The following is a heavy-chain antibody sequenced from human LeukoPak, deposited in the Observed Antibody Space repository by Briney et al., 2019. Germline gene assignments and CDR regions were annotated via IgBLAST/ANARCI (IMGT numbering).Heavy chain of an antibody. D-gene: IGHD3-10*01. V-gene: IGHV3-7*03. Sequence: GGSLRLSCAASGFTFSSYWMSWVRQAPGKGLEWVANMKQDGSEKYYVDSVKGRFTISRDNAKNSLYLQMNSLRAEDTAVYYCARVTMVRGVYNWFDPWGQGTLVTVSS. CDR1: GFTFSSYW. CDR3: ARVTMVRGVYNWFDP. CDR2: MKQDGSEK. J-gene: IGHJ5*02.